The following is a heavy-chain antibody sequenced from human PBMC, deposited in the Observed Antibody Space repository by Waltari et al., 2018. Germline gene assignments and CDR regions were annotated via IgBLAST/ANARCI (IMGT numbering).Heavy chain of an antibody. D-gene: IGHD6-13*01. CDR1: GDSVSVNSAAA. CDR3: ARGSSSSFDS. CDR2: TYDRCKWSN. V-gene: IGHV6-1*01. Sequence: QVQLQQSGPGLVKPSQTLSLTCAVSGDSVSVNSAAAWNWIRQSPSRGLEWLGRTYDRCKWSNEYAVSVRSRITINPDTSKNQFSLHLNSVTPEDTAVYYCARGSSSSFDSWGQGILVTVSS. J-gene: IGHJ4*02.